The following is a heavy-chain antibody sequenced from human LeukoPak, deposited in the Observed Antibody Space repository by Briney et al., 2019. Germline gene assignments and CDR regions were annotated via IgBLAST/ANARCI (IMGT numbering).Heavy chain of an antibody. J-gene: IGHJ4*02. V-gene: IGHV3-33*01. CDR3: ARPIAAAGEFDY. Sequence: GRSLRLSCAASGFTFSSYGMHWVRQAPGKGLEWVAVIWYDGSNKYYADSVKGRFTISRDNSKNTLYLQMNSLRAEDTAVYYCARPIAAAGEFDYWGQGTLVTVSS. D-gene: IGHD6-13*01. CDR2: IWYDGSNK. CDR1: GFTFSSYG.